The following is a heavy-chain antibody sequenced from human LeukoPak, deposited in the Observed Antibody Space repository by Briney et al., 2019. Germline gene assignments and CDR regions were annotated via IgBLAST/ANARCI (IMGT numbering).Heavy chain of an antibody. D-gene: IGHD6-19*01. Sequence: PSETLSLTCTVSGDSISNYFWSWIRQSPGEGLEWIGYIYYSGNTNYNPSLKSRVTMSIDTSKNQFSLKLSSVTTADTAVYYCAREYSSGPPDFWGQGTLVPVSS. CDR2: IYYSGNT. J-gene: IGHJ4*02. CDR3: AREYSSGPPDF. V-gene: IGHV4-59*01. CDR1: GDSISNYF.